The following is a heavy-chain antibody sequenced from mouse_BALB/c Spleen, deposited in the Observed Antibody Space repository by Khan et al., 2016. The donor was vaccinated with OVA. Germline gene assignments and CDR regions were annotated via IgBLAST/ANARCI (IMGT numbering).Heavy chain of an antibody. CDR3: ARGRAWFAY. J-gene: IGHJ3*01. CDR2: ISSLAYTI. Sequence: EVELVESGGGLVQPGGSRKLSCVASGFTFSDYGMAWVRQAPGKGPEWVAFISSLAYTIYYADTVTGRFTIPRENAKNTLYLEMSSLRSEDTAMYYCARGRAWFAYWGQGTLVTVSA. V-gene: IGHV5-15*02. CDR1: GFTFSDYG.